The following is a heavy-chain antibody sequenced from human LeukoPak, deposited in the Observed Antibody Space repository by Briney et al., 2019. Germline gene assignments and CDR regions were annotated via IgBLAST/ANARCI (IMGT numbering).Heavy chain of an antibody. V-gene: IGHV3-33*01. D-gene: IGHD6-19*01. CDR1: GFTFSSYG. CDR3: ARDRAGIAVAGPDY. Sequence: PGGSLRLSCAASGFTFSSYGMHWVRQAPSKGLEWVAVIWYDGSNKYYADSVKGRFTISRDNSKNTLYLQMNSLRAEDTAVYYCARDRAGIAVAGPDYWGQGTLVTVSS. CDR2: IWYDGSNK. J-gene: IGHJ4*02.